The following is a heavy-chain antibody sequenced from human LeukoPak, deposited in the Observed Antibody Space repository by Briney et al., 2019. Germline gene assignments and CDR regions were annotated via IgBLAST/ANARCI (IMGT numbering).Heavy chain of an antibody. J-gene: IGHJ4*02. CDR1: GGSISSNY. Sequence: KPSETLSLTCTVSGGSISSNYWSWIRQPPGKGLEWIGYIYYSGNTNYNPSLISRVTISLDTSKDQFSLKLRSVTAADSAVYYCAGYYAAIDSWGPGTLVTVSS. V-gene: IGHV4-59*01. CDR3: AGYYAAIDS. D-gene: IGHD3-22*01. CDR2: IYYSGNT.